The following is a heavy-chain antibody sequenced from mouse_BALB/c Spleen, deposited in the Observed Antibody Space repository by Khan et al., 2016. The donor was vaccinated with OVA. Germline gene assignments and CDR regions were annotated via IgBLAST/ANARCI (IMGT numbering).Heavy chain of an antibody. CDR1: GYAFADYL. CDR3: ARSGCYWYALDY. D-gene: IGHD2-12*01. V-gene: IGHV1-54*03. J-gene: IGHJ4*01. Sequence: QIQLVQSGTELLSPGTSVKVSCKASGYAFADYLIDWVKQRPGQGLEWIGVINPGSGNTNYNEKFKGKATLTAAKSSSTSYMQLSHLTSDDAAVYFCARSGCYWYALDYGGQGTSVTVSS. CDR2: INPGSGNT.